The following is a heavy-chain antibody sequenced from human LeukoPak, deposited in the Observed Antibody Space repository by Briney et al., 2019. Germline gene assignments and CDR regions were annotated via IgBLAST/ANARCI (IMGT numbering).Heavy chain of an antibody. D-gene: IGHD3-22*01. CDR1: AGSISSYY. CDR2: VYYSGST. Sequence: SENLSLNCAVSAGSISSYYWSWIRQPPGQGLKWIGYVYYSGSTNYKPSLKSRVTISVDTSKNQFSLKLSPVTAADTAVYYCARDAPYYDSSGLDYYYYGMDVWGQGTTVTVSS. J-gene: IGHJ6*02. CDR3: ARDAPYYDSSGLDYYYYGMDV. V-gene: IGHV4-59*01.